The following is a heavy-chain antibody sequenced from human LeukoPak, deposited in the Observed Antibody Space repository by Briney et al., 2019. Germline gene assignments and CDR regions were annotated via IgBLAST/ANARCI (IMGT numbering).Heavy chain of an antibody. CDR3: ARIHYYDFWSGFFDY. CDR2: ISSSSSYI. Sequence: NSGGSLRLSCAASGFTFSSYSMNWVRQAPGKGLEWVSTISSSSSYIYYADSVKGRFTISRDNAKNSLYLQMNSLRAEDTAVYYCARIHYYDFWSGFFDYWGQGTLVTVSS. CDR1: GFTFSSYS. D-gene: IGHD3-3*01. J-gene: IGHJ4*02. V-gene: IGHV3-21*01.